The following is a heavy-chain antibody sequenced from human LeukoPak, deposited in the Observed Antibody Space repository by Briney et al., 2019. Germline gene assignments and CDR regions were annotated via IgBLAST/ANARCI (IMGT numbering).Heavy chain of an antibody. CDR3: ARDLSGSGDGYNDFDY. V-gene: IGHV3-23*01. J-gene: IGHJ4*02. D-gene: IGHD5-24*01. CDR2: LSGSGGTA. CDR1: GITLGGYA. Sequence: GGSLRLSCATSGITLGGYAMRWVRQAPGKGLEWVSALSGSGGTASYADSVKGRFTISRDNAKNSLYLQMNSLRAEDTAVYYCARDLSGSGDGYNDFDYWGQGTLVTVSS.